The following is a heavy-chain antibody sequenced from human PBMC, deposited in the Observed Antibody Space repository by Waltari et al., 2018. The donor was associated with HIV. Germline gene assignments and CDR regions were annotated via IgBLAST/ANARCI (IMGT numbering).Heavy chain of an antibody. CDR1: GFTFSSSY. Sequence: EVQLLESGGGVVQPGGSLRLSCAASGFTFSSSYIAWVRQPPGKGLDWVSTVSGSSGRTDHADSVKGRFIISRDIAKNMLYLEMNNLRAEDTAVYYCAREATVAARGEIDYWGQGTLVTVSS. D-gene: IGHD6-19*01. J-gene: IGHJ4*02. CDR2: VSGSSGRT. CDR3: AREATVAARGEIDY. V-gene: IGHV3-23*01.